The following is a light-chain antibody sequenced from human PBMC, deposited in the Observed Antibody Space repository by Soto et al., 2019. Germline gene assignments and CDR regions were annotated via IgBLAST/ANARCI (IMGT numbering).Light chain of an antibody. J-gene: IGKJ2*01. CDR1: QSVSSN. CDR3: QQYNNWLRT. CDR2: GAS. Sequence: EIVMTQSPATLSVSPGERATLSCRASQSVSSNLAWYQQKPGQAPRLLIYGASTRATGIPARFSGSGSGTEFTLTISSLQSEDFPVYYCQQYNNWLRTFGQGTKLEIK. V-gene: IGKV3-15*01.